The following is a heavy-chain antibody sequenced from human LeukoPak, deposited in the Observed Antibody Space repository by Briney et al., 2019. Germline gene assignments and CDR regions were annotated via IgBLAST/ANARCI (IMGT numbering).Heavy chain of an antibody. CDR1: GYTFTVKF. D-gene: IGHD3-22*01. Sequence: GASVKVSCRASGYTFTVKFLHWLRQALGQGLEWMGGIEPKSGGAVYAQNFRGRLTVTRDTSVSTAYMELSGLRSDDTAVYYCAIENYYESSGYSKAFDYWGQGTLVTVSS. CDR3: AIENYYESSGYSKAFDY. CDR2: IEPKSGGA. J-gene: IGHJ4*02. V-gene: IGHV1-2*02.